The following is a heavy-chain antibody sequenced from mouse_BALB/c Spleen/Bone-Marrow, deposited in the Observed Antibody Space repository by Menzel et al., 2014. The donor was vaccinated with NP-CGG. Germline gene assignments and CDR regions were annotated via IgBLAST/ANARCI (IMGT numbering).Heavy chain of an antibody. V-gene: IGHV5-4*02. CDR3: ARDGNFAMDY. J-gene: IGHJ4*01. CDR2: INDGGSYT. CDR1: GFTFSDYY. Sequence: EVNLVESGGGLVKPGGSLKLSCAVSGFTFSDYYMYWVRQNPEKRLEWVATINDGGSYTYYPDSVKGRFTISRDNAKNNLYLQMSRLKSEDTAMYYCARDGNFAMDYWGQGTSVTVSS. D-gene: IGHD2-1*01.